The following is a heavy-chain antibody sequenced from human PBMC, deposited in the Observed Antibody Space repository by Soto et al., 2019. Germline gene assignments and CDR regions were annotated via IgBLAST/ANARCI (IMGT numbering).Heavy chain of an antibody. CDR2: IYYSGST. CDR1: GESFSGYF. CDR3: ASTYYNASSGPFDY. V-gene: IGHV4-34*09. D-gene: IGHD3-22*01. J-gene: IGHJ4*02. Sequence: SETLSLTCAVYGESFSGYFWSWIRQPPGKGLEWIGYIYYSGSTYYNPSLKSRVTISVDTSKNQFSLKLSSVTATDTAFYYCASTYYNASSGPFDYWGQGTLVTVSS.